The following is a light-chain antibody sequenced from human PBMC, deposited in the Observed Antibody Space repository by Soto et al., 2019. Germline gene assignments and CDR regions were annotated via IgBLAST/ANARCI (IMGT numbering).Light chain of an antibody. J-gene: IGKJ2*01. CDR3: QKYNSAPYT. V-gene: IGKV1-27*01. Sequence: DIQMTQSPSSLSAFVGDRVTITCRASQGISNYLAWYQQRAGQVPRLLIYAASTLQSGVPSRFRGSGSGTDFSLTISSLQPEDVATYYCQKYNSAPYTFGQGTKLEI. CDR1: QGISNY. CDR2: AAS.